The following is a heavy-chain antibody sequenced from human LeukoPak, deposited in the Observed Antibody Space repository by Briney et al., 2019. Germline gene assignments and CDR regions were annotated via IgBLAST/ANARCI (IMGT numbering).Heavy chain of an antibody. CDR2: INHSGST. D-gene: IGHD1-1*01. CDR3: ARGGGYAPIDY. J-gene: IGHJ4*02. Sequence: LETLSLTCAVYGGSFSGYYWSWIRQPPGKGLEWIGEINHSGSTNYNPSLKSRVTISVDTSKNQFSLKLSSVTAADTAVYYCARGGGYAPIDYWGQGTLVTVSS. CDR1: GGSFSGYY. V-gene: IGHV4-34*01.